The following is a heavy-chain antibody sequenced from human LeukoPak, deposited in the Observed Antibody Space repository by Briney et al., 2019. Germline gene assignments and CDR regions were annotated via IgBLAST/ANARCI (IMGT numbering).Heavy chain of an antibody. CDR2: INPSGGST. D-gene: IGHD6-13*01. CDR1: GYTFTSYD. J-gene: IGHJ4*02. Sequence: ASVKVSCKASGYTFTSYDINWVRQATGQGLEWMGIINPSGGSTSYAQKFQGRVTMTRDMSTSTVYMELSSLRSEDTAVYYCARGYSSSWSPFDYWGQGTLVTVSS. CDR3: ARGYSSSWSPFDY. V-gene: IGHV1-46*01.